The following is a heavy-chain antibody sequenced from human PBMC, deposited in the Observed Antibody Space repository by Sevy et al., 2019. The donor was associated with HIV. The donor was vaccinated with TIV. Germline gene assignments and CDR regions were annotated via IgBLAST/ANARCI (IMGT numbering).Heavy chain of an antibody. CDR1: GFTFDDYA. CDR3: AKEAGIAAAGTRNWFDP. J-gene: IGHJ5*02. Sequence: GGSLRLSCAASGFTFDDYAMHWVRQAPGKGLEWVSLISWDGGSTYYADSVKGRFTISRDNSKNSLYLQMNSLRAEDTALYYCAKEAGIAAAGTRNWFDPWGQGTLVTVSS. V-gene: IGHV3-43D*04. CDR2: ISWDGGST. D-gene: IGHD6-13*01.